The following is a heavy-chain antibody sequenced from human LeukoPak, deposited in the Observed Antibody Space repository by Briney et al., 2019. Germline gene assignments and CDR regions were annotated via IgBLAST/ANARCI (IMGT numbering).Heavy chain of an antibody. CDR1: GFTFRTYA. CDR2: IKQDGSEK. J-gene: IGHJ4*02. CDR3: ARAPYCIGGSCRFDY. V-gene: IGHV3-7*03. Sequence: TGGSLRLSCGASGFTFRTYAMSWVRQAPGKGLEWVANIKQDGSEKYYVDPVKGRFTISRDNAKNSLYLQMNSLRAEDTAVYYCARAPYCIGGSCRFDYWGQGTLVTVSS. D-gene: IGHD2-15*01.